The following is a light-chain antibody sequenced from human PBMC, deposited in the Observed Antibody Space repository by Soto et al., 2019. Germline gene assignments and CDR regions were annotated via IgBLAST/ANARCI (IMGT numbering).Light chain of an antibody. CDR1: QSVSSN. CDR2: GAS. Sequence: EIVMTQSPATLSVSPGERATLSCRASQSVSSNLAWYQQKPGQAPRLLMYGASTRATGIPARFSGSRSGTEFTLTISSLQAEDFAVYYCQHYTNWPPTFGQGTRLEIK. CDR3: QHYTNWPPT. V-gene: IGKV3-15*01. J-gene: IGKJ5*01.